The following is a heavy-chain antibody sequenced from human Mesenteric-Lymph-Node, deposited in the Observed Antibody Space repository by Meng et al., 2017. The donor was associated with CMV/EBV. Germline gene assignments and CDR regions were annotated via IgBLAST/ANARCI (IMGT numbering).Heavy chain of an antibody. Sequence: QGQLQQWCAGLLKPSETLSLTCAVYGGSFSGYYWSWIRQPPGKGLEWIGEINHSGSTNYNPSLKSRVTISVDTSKNQFSLKLSSVTAADTAVYYCARHQRWLKSEGGFNYWGQGTLVTVSS. CDR3: ARHQRWLKSEGGFNY. CDR1: GGSFSGYY. V-gene: IGHV4-34*01. CDR2: INHSGST. D-gene: IGHD4-23*01. J-gene: IGHJ4*02.